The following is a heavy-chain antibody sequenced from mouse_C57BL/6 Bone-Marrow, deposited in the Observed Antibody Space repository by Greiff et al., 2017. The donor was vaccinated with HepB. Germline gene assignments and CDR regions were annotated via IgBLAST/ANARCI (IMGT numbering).Heavy chain of an antibody. CDR1: GFTFSDYY. CDR3: ARPSSYDWYFDV. CDR2: ISNGGGST. J-gene: IGHJ1*03. D-gene: IGHD1-1*01. Sequence: EVMLVESGGGLVQPGGSLKLSCAASGFTFSDYYMYWVRQTPEKRLEWVAYISNGGGSTYYPATVKRRFTLSRDNAQNTLYWHMSRLTSEDTAMDYCARPSSYDWYFDVWGTGTTVTVSS. V-gene: IGHV5-12*01.